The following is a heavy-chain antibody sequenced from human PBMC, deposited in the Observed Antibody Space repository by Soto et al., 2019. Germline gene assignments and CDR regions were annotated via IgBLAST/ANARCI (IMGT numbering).Heavy chain of an antibody. D-gene: IGHD5-18*01. CDR2: IRSKTNSYAT. CDR3: GSDTAMAYYAMDV. V-gene: IGHV3-73*01. Sequence: EVQLVESGGGLVQPGGSLKLSCAASGFTFSGSAMHWVRQASGKGLEWVGRIRSKTNSYATAYAASVRGRFIISRDDSENPAYLQMHSLRTDDTAVYYWGSDTAMAYYAMDVWGQGTTVTVSS. CDR1: GFTFSGSA. J-gene: IGHJ6*02.